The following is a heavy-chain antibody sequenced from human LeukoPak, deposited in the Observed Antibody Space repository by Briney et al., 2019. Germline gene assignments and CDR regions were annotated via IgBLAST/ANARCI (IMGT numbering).Heavy chain of an antibody. CDR1: GFTVSSNY. Sequence: GGSLRLSCAASGFTVSSNYMSWVRQAPGKGLEWVSVIYSGGSTYYADSVKGRVTISRDNFKNTLYLQMNSLRAEDTAVYYCARVETDWYYYDSSGYYKTAEPYFDYWGQGTLVTVSS. CDR2: IYSGGST. J-gene: IGHJ4*02. CDR3: ARVETDWYYYDSSGYYKTAEPYFDY. V-gene: IGHV3-66*01. D-gene: IGHD3-22*01.